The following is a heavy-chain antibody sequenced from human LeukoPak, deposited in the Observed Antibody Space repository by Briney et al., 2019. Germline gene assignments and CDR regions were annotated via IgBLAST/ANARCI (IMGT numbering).Heavy chain of an antibody. CDR2: IWYDGSNK. CDR3: AKEIAAAANWFDP. V-gene: IGHV3-33*06. D-gene: IGHD6-13*01. CDR1: GFTFSSYG. Sequence: GRSLRLSCAASGFTFSSYGMHWVRQAPGKGLEWVAVIWYDGSNKYYADSVKGRFTISRDNSKNTLYLQMNSLRAEDTAVYYCAKEIAAAANWFDPWSQGTLVTVSS. J-gene: IGHJ5*02.